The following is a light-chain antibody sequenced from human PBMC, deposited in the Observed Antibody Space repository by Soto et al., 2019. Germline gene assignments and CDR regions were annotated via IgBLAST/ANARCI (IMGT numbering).Light chain of an antibody. V-gene: IGKV1-5*03. CDR1: QSISSR. CDR2: KAS. J-gene: IGKJ4*01. CDR3: QQYARNPPT. Sequence: DIQMTQSPSTLSASVGDRVTISCRASQSISSRLAWYQQKAGQAPKLLIYKASGLQSGVPSRFSGSVSETEFTLIISSLQPDDFATYYCQQYARNPPTFGGGTKVDMK.